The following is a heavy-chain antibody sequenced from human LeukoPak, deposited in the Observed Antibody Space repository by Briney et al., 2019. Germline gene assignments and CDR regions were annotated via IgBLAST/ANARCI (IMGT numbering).Heavy chain of an antibody. CDR1: GGSISSYY. J-gene: IGHJ5*02. D-gene: IGHD4-17*01. CDR2: IYTSGST. CDR3: ARGVTTVTYNWFDP. Sequence: SETLSLTCTVSGGSISSYYWSWIRQPAGKGLEWIGRIYTSGSTNYNPSLKSRVTMSVDTSKNQFSLKLSSVTAADTAVYYCARGVTTVTYNWFDPWGQGTLVTVSS. V-gene: IGHV4-4*07.